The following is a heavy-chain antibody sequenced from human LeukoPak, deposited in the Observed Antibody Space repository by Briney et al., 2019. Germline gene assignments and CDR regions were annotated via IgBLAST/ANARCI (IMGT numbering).Heavy chain of an antibody. Sequence: PGGSLRLSCAASGFSFSSYWMGWVRQAQGKGLELVANIKKDGSEMYYVDSVKGRFTISRDNAKNSLYLQMNSLRAEDTAVYYCVRYSEIYGWFDPWGQGTLVTVSS. V-gene: IGHV3-7*05. CDR1: GFSFSSYW. J-gene: IGHJ5*02. CDR3: VRYSEIYGWFDP. D-gene: IGHD1-26*01. CDR2: IKKDGSEM.